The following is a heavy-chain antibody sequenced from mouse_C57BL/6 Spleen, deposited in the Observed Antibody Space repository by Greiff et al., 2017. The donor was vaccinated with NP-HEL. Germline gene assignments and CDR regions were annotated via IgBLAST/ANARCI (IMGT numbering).Heavy chain of an antibody. J-gene: IGHJ3*01. CDR1: GYTFTSYN. D-gene: IGHD1-1*01. Sequence: QVTLKVSGAELVRPGASVKMSCKASGYTFTSYNMHWVKQTPRQGLEWIGAIYPGNGDTSYNQKFKGKATLTVDKSSSTAYMQLSSLTSEDSAVYFCARSRGITTVEVFAYWGQGTLVTVSA. CDR3: ARSRGITTVEVFAY. V-gene: IGHV1-12*01. CDR2: IYPGNGDT.